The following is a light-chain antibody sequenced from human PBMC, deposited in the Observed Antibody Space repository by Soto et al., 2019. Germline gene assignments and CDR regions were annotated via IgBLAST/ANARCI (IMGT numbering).Light chain of an antibody. CDR2: EVS. CDR1: SSDVGGYNY. J-gene: IGLJ3*02. CDR3: NSYAGSNNWV. Sequence: QSALTQPASVSGSPGQSITISCTGTSSDVGGYNYVSWYQQHPGQAPKLMIYEVSKLPSGVPDRFSGSKSGNTASLTVSGLQAEDEADYYCNSYAGSNNWVFGGGTKLTVL. V-gene: IGLV2-8*01.